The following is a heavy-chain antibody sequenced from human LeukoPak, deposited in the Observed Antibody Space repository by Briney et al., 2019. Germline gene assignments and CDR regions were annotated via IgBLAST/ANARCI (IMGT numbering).Heavy chain of an antibody. J-gene: IGHJ6*03. CDR2: IRYDGSNK. D-gene: IGHD4-17*01. Sequence: PGGSLRLSCAASGFTFSSYGMHWVRQVPGKGLEWVAFIRYDGSNKYYADSVKGRFTISRDNSKNTLYLQMNSLRAEDTAVYYCAKDATTLPYYYYYMDVWGKGTTVTVSS. V-gene: IGHV3-30*02. CDR1: GFTFSSYG. CDR3: AKDATTLPYYYYYMDV.